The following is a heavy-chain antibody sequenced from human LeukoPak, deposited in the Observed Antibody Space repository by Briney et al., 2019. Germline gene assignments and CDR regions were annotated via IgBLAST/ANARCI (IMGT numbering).Heavy chain of an antibody. V-gene: IGHV4-34*01. CDR3: ARGRAELGFDY. J-gene: IGHJ4*02. CDR2: INHSGST. D-gene: IGHD1-14*01. Sequence: SETLSLTCAVYGGSFSGYYWSWIRQPPGKGLEWIGEINHSGSTNYNPSLKSRVTISGDTSKNQFSLKLSSVTAADTAVYYCARGRAELGFDYWGQGTLVTVSS. CDR1: GGSFSGYY.